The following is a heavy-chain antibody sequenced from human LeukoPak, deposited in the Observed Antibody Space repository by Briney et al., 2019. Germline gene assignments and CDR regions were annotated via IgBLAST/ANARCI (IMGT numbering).Heavy chain of an antibody. CDR3: AKASLKYYYDSSGYSKDAFDI. CDR2: IRYDGSNK. CDR1: GFTFSSYG. Sequence: GGSLRLSCAASGFTFSSYGMHWVRQAPGKGLEWVAFIRYDGSNKYYADSVKGRFTISRDNSKNTLYLQMNSLRAEDTAVYYCAKASLKYYYDSSGYSKDAFDIWGQGTMVTVSS. J-gene: IGHJ3*02. V-gene: IGHV3-30*02. D-gene: IGHD3-22*01.